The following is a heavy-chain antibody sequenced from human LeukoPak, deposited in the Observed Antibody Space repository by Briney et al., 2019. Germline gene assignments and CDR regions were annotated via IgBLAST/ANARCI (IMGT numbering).Heavy chain of an antibody. Sequence: SETLSLTCTVSGGSISSSSYYWGWIRQPPGKGLEWIGDIYYSGSTNYNPSLKSRVTVSVDTSRNQFSLKLSSVAAADTAVYYCARHVPSGLRIVVVTSDWYFDLWGRGTLVTVSS. J-gene: IGHJ2*01. V-gene: IGHV4-39*01. CDR1: GGSISSSSYY. CDR2: IYYSGST. CDR3: ARHVPSGLRIVVVTSDWYFDL. D-gene: IGHD2-21*02.